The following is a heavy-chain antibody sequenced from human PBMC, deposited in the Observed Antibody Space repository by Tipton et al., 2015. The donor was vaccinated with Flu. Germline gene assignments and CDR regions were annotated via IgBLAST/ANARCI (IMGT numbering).Heavy chain of an antibody. CDR2: IKQDGSEK. CDR3: ARAIAAAGSY. Sequence: SLRLSCAASGFTFSTYWMTWVRQAPGKGLEWVANIKQDGSEKYYVDSVKGRFTISRDNAKNSVYLQMNNLRAEDTAVYYCARAIAAAGSYWGQGTLVTVSS. V-gene: IGHV3-7*03. J-gene: IGHJ4*02. CDR1: GFTFSTYW. D-gene: IGHD6-13*01.